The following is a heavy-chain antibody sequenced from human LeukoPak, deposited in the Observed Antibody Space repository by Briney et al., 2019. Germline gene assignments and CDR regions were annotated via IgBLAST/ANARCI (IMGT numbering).Heavy chain of an antibody. CDR1: GFTFSSYG. CDR2: ISSSGSTI. CDR3: ARDAGSYSYFDY. Sequence: GGSLRLSCAASGFTFSSYGMHWIRQAPGKGLEWVSYISSSGSTIYYADSVKGRFTISRDNAKNSLYLQMNSLRAEDTAVYYYARDAGSYSYFDYWGQGTLVTVSS. J-gene: IGHJ4*02. V-gene: IGHV3-48*04. D-gene: IGHD1-26*01.